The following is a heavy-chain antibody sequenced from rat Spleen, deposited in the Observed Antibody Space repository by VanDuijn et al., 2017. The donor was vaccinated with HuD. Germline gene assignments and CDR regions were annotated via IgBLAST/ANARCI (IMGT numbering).Heavy chain of an antibody. CDR1: GFTFSDYY. CDR3: ARQGTYYYVMDA. V-gene: IGHV5-22*01. CDR2: ISYEGSST. Sequence: EVQLVESGGGLVQPGRSMKLSCAASGFTFSDYYMAWVRQAPKKGLEWVASISYEGSSTYYGDSVKGRFTISRDNAKSTLYLQMNSLRSEDTATYYCARQGTYYYVMDAWGQGASVTVSS. J-gene: IGHJ4*01.